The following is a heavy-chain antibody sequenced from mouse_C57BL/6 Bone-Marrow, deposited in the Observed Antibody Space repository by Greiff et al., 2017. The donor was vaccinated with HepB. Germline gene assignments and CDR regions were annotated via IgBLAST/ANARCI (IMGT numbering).Heavy chain of an antibody. J-gene: IGHJ2*01. CDR1: GYTFTSYW. CDR3: ASSGGLRGYFDY. CDR2: IDPSDSYT. Sequence: VQLQQSGAELVMPGASVKLSCKASGYTFTSYWMHWVKQRPGQGLEWIGEIDPSDSYTNYNQKFKGKSTLTVDKSSSTAYMQLSSLTSEDSAVYYCASSGGLRGYFDYWGQGTTLTVSS. V-gene: IGHV1-69*01. D-gene: IGHD2-2*01.